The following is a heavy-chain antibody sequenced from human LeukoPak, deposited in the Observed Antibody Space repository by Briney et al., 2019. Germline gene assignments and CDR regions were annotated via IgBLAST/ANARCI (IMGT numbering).Heavy chain of an antibody. J-gene: IGHJ4*02. Sequence: GGSLRLSCAASGFMFSSFSMSWVRHVPGKGLEWVSTISAGGSTYYADSVKGRFTISRDNSKNTLFLQMNSLRAEVTAIYYCAKRPAAVRGVIPYLDYWGQGTLVTVSS. CDR2: ISAGGST. CDR3: AKRPAAVRGVIPYLDY. V-gene: IGHV3-23*01. D-gene: IGHD3-10*02. CDR1: GFMFSSFS.